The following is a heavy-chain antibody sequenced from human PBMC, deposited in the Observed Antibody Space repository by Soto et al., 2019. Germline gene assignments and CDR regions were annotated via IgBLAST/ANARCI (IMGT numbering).Heavy chain of an antibody. V-gene: IGHV4-34*01. CDR3: VTSLWFGTQPEI. J-gene: IGHJ4*02. CDR1: GGSFSGYY. D-gene: IGHD3-10*01. Sequence: QVQLQQWGAGLLKPSETLSLTCAVYGGSFSGYYCTWFRQPPGKGLEWIGEISPSGTTKYIPSLKSRVTISADTSKNQFSLKVTSVTAADTAVYYCVTSLWFGTQPEIWGQGALVTVSS. CDR2: ISPSGTT.